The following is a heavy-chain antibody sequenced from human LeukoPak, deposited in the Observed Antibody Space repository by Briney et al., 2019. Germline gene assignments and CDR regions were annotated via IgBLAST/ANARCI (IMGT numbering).Heavy chain of an antibody. CDR3: ARRGVYGDYHFDY. V-gene: IGHV1-3*01. CDR2: INAGNGNT. CDR1: GYTFTSYA. D-gene: IGHD4-17*01. Sequence: VASVKVSRKASGYTFTSYAMHWVRQAPGQRLEWMGWINAGNGNTKYSQKFQGRVTITRDTSASTAYMELSSLRSEDTAVYYCARRGVYGDYHFDYWGQGTLVTVSS. J-gene: IGHJ4*02.